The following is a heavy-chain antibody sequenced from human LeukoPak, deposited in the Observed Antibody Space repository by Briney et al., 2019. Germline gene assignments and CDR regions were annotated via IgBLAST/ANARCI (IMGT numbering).Heavy chain of an antibody. D-gene: IGHD6-6*01. V-gene: IGHV3-21*01. CDR2: IIRSSIYV. CDR1: GFTSCTSS. Sequence: GGSPRHSCAASGFTSCTSSMKWVSPALGEGLEWVSSIIRSSIYVYYADSGKGRFTISRDNAMNSLSLQMNSLRAEDTAVYYCARDFRGSSSGYCGQGTLVTVSS. CDR3: ARDFRGSSSGY. J-gene: IGHJ4*02.